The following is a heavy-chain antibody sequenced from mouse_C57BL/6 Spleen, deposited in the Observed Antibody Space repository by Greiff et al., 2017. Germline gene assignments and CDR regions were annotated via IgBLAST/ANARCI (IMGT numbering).Heavy chain of an antibody. V-gene: IGHV1-55*01. D-gene: IGHD3-2*02. CDR3: ASQGAFRRDNFDY. J-gene: IGHJ2*01. CDR1: GYTFTSYW. CDR2: LYPGSGST. Sequence: VQLQQPGAELVKPGASVKMSCKASGYTFTSYWITWVKQRPGQGLEWIGDLYPGSGSTNYNEKFKSKATLTVDTSSSTTYMQLSRLTSEDSAVYYCASQGAFRRDNFDYWGQGTTLTVSS.